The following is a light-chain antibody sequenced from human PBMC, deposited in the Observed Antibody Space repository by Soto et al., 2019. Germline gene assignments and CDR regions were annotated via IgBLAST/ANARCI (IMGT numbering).Light chain of an antibody. J-gene: IGKJ5*01. Sequence: DIVMTQSPLSLPVTPGEPASISCRSSQSLLHSNGYNYLDWYLQKPGQSPQLLIYLGSNRASGVPDRFSGSGSGTDFTLKISRVEAEDVGFYYCMQALQTPCTLGQGTRLEIK. CDR3: MQALQTPCT. V-gene: IGKV2-28*01. CDR2: LGS. CDR1: QSLLHSNGYNY.